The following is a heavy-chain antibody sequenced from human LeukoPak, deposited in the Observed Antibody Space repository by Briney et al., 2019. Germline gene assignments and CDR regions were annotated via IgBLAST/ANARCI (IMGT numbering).Heavy chain of an antibody. D-gene: IGHD6-13*01. Sequence: ASVKVSCKASGYTFTSYGISWVRQAPGQGLEWMGWISAYNGNTNYAQKLQGRVTMTTDTSTSTAYMELRSLRSDDTAVYYCARESIWAGSNWSYVDYWGQGTLVTVST. J-gene: IGHJ4*02. CDR3: ARESIWAGSNWSYVDY. CDR2: ISAYNGNT. V-gene: IGHV1-18*01. CDR1: GYTFTSYG.